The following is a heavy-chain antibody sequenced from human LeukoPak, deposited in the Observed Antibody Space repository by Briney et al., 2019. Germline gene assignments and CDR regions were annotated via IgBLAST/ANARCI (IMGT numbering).Heavy chain of an antibody. J-gene: IGHJ4*02. CDR3: ARVGDYGDYPMD. CDR1: GGSISSGDYY. V-gene: IGHV4-30-4*01. CDR2: IYYSGST. Sequence: SQTLSLTCTVSGGSISSGDYYWSWIRQPPGKGLEWIGYIYYSGSTYYNPSLKSRVTISVDTSKNQFSLKLSSMTAADTAVYYCARVGDYGDYPMDWGQGTLVTVSS. D-gene: IGHD4-17*01.